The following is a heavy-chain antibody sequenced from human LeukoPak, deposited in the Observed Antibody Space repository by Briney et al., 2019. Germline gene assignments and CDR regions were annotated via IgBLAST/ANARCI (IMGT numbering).Heavy chain of an antibody. CDR2: INAYNGNT. V-gene: IGHV1-18*01. J-gene: IGHJ3*01. D-gene: IGHD2-15*01. CDR1: GYTFTNYG. CDR3: AREGSSYCSGDSCYGDAFDV. Sequence: ASVKVSCKASGYTFTNYGISWVRQAPGQGLEWMGWINAYNGNTNYGKKLQGRVTMTTDTSTNTVYMLLRSLSSDDTALYYCAREGSSYCSGDSCYGDAFDVWGQGTMVTVSS.